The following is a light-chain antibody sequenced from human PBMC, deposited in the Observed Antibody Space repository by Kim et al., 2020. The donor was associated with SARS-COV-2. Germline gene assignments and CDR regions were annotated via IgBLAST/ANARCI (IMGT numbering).Light chain of an antibody. Sequence: AIRITQSPSSLSASTGDRVTITCRASQGISSYLAWYQQKPGKAPKLLIYAASTLQSGVPSRFSGSGSGTDFTLTISCLQSEDFATYYCQQYYSYPRNFGGGTKVDIK. CDR3: QQYYSYPRN. V-gene: IGKV1-8*01. J-gene: IGKJ4*01. CDR2: AAS. CDR1: QGISSY.